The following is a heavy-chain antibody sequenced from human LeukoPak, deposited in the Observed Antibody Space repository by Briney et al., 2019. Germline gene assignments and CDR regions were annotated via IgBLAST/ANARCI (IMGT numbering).Heavy chain of an antibody. J-gene: IGHJ4*02. CDR2: INHSGST. CDR1: GGSFSGYY. V-gene: IGHV4-34*01. D-gene: IGHD6-19*01. CDR3: ARGLAVAGTRVFDY. Sequence: SETLSLTCAVYGGSFSGYYWSWIRQPPGKGLEWIGEINHSGSTNYNPSLKSRVTISVDTSKNQFSLKLSSVTAADTAVYYCARGLAVAGTRVFDYWGQGTLVTVSS.